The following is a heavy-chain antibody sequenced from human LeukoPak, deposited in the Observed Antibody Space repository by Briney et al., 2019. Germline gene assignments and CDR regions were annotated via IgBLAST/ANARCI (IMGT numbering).Heavy chain of an antibody. D-gene: IGHD6-25*01. V-gene: IGHV4-59*01. J-gene: IGHJ4*02. Sequence: SETLSLTCTVSGGSISSYYWSWIRQPPGKGLEWIGYIYYSGSTNYNPSLKSRVTISVDTSKNQFSLKLTSVTAADTAVYYCARAGGIRTAALDLDYWGQGTLVTVSS. CDR2: IYYSGST. CDR1: GGSISSYY. CDR3: ARAGGIRTAALDLDY.